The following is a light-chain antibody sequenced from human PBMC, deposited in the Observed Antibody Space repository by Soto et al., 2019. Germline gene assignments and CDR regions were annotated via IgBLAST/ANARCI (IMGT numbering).Light chain of an antibody. CDR1: QNVGSKY. CDR2: GGS. V-gene: IGKV3-20*01. CDR3: QQYGTSPPWT. Sequence: EIVLTQSPGTLSLFPGERATLSCRASQNVGSKYLAWYQQKPGQAPRLLIYGGSSRATGSPERFTGSGSGTAFTLTISRLEHEDSAVYYCQQYGTSPPWTFGQGTKVEIK. J-gene: IGKJ1*01.